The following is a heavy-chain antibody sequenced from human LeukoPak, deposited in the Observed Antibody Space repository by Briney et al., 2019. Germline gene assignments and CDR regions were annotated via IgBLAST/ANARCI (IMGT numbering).Heavy chain of an antibody. CDR3: ARDDY. V-gene: IGHV3-30-3*01. Sequence: GGSLRLSCAASGFTFSSYTMHWVRQAPGKGLEWVAVVSHNGPDRYYADSVKGRFTISRDNSKNTLYLQMSSLRADDTAVYYCARDDYWGQGTLVTVSS. CDR2: VSHNGPDR. CDR1: GFTFSSYT. J-gene: IGHJ4*02.